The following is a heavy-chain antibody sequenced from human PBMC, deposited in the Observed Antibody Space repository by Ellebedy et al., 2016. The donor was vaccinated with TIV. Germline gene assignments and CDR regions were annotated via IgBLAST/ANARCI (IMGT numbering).Heavy chain of an antibody. D-gene: IGHD4-11*01. V-gene: IGHV1-69*04. Sequence: AASVKVSCKASGGTFSSYAISWVRQAPGQGLEWMGRIIPILDKPNYAQKFQGRVTITADKSTSTAYMELSSLRSEDTAVYFCARDLRATVKSYGLDVWGQGTTVTVSS. CDR3: ARDLRATVKSYGLDV. CDR1: GGTFSSYA. CDR2: IIPILDKP. J-gene: IGHJ6*02.